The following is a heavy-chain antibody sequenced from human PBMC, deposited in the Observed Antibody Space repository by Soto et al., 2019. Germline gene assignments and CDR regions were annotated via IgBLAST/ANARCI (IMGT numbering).Heavy chain of an antibody. CDR1: DDSFRGAEYY. CDR3: ARVGALMVDDRNWFDP. CDR2: TYYNGDT. V-gene: IGHV4-61*08. J-gene: IGHJ5*02. Sequence: SETLSLTCTVSDDSFRGAEYYWSWIRQPLGKGPEWIGYTYYNGDTKYNPALRSRVTMSEDTSKSQFSLRLSSVTAADTAVYYCARVGALMVDDRNWFDPGGQGTRVTVSS. D-gene: IGHD3-16*01.